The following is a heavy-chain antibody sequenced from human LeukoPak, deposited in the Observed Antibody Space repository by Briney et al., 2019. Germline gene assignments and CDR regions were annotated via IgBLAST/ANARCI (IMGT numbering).Heavy chain of an antibody. J-gene: IGHJ6*02. CDR1: GFTFSSYG. CDR3: AREGRWFGELLFNYYYGMDV. Sequence: PGRSLRLSCAAAGFTFSSYGMGWVRQAAGRGREWVAVIWEDGSNKYYADCVKGRFTIARENSKNTVYLQMNRLRAEKTAVYYCAREGRWFGELLFNYYYGMDVWGHGTTVTVSS. CDR2: IWEDGSNK. V-gene: IGHV3-33*01. D-gene: IGHD3-10*01.